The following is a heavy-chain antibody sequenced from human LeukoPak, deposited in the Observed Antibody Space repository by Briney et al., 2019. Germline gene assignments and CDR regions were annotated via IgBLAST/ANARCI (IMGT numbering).Heavy chain of an antibody. CDR1: GYTLTELS. Sequence: ASVKVSCKVSGYTLTELSMHWVRQAPGKGLEWMGGFDPEDGGTIYAQKFQGRVTMTEDTSTDTAYMELSSLRSEDTAVCYCATLPYYVWGSYRLKPLVYWGQGTLVTVSS. CDR3: ATLPYYVWGSYRLKPLVY. V-gene: IGHV1-24*01. J-gene: IGHJ4*02. CDR2: FDPEDGGT. D-gene: IGHD3-16*01.